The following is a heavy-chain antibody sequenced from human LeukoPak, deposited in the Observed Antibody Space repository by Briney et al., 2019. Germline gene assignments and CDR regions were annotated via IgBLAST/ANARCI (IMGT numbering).Heavy chain of an antibody. D-gene: IGHD3-16*02. CDR3: ARDLRGNAYVWGSYRYIDY. J-gene: IGHJ4*02. CDR2: ISSSSSTI. V-gene: IGHV3-48*03. CDR1: GFTFSSYE. Sequence: PGGSLRLXCAASGFTFSSYEMNWVRQAPGKVLEWVSYISSSSSTIYYADSVKGRFTISRDNAKNSLYLQMNSLRAEDTAVYYCARDLRGNAYVWGSYRYIDYWGQGTLVTVSS.